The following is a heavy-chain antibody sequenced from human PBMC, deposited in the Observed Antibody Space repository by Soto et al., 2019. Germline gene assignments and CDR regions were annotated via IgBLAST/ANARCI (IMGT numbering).Heavy chain of an antibody. CDR3: AREASGSGWWSQGSFES. CDR2: LYSSGST. CDR1: GFTVSNNY. Sequence: EVHLVESGGGLVQPGGSLRLSCAASGFTVSNNYMSWVRQAPGKRLEWVSSLYSSGSTYYADSVKGRFTVSRDISENTLYLQMNSLRVEETAVYYCAREASGSGWWSQGSFESWGQGTLVTVSS. J-gene: IGHJ4*02. V-gene: IGHV3-66*01. D-gene: IGHD6-19*01.